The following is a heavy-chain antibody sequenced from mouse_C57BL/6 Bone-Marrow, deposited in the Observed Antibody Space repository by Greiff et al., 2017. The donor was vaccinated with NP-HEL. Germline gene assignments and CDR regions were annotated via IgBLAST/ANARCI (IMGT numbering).Heavy chain of an antibody. D-gene: IGHD2-1*01. CDR2: INPYNGDT. Sequence: EVQLQQSGPVLVKPGASVKLSCKASGYTFTDYYMNWVKQSHGKSLEWIGVINPYNGDTSYNQKFKGKATLTVDKSSSTAYMELNSLTSEDSAVYYCARELLWYHYAMDYWGQGTSVTVSS. CDR3: ARELLWYHYAMDY. J-gene: IGHJ4*01. CDR1: GYTFTDYY. V-gene: IGHV1-19*01.